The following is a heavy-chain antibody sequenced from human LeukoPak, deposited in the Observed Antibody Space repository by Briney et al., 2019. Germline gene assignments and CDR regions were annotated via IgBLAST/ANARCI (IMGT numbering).Heavy chain of an antibody. V-gene: IGHV4-61*01. D-gene: IGHD6-19*01. CDR3: TRGGGWLVDY. Sequence: SETLSLICTVSGDSISSGSYYWSWFRQPPGKAPEWIGYVYSSGSTKYNPSLKSRVTISVDTSKNQISLKLQSVPAADTAVYYCTRGGGWLVDYWGQGTLATVSS. CDR1: GDSISSGSYY. CDR2: VYSSGST. J-gene: IGHJ4*02.